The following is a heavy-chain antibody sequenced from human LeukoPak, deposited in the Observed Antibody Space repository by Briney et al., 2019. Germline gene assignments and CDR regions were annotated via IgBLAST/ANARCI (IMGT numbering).Heavy chain of an antibody. Sequence: GESLKISYKGSGYSYTNYCIGWGRQIPEKRLEWVGIIYPGDSDTRYSPSFQGQVTISADKSISTAYLQWSSLKASDTAMYYCARQTGYDDAFDIWGQGTMVTVSS. D-gene: IGHD3-9*01. J-gene: IGHJ3*02. V-gene: IGHV5-51*01. CDR1: GYSYTNYC. CDR2: IYPGDSDT. CDR3: ARQTGYDDAFDI.